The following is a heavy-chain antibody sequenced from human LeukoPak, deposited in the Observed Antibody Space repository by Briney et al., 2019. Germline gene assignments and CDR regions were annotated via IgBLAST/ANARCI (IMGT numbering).Heavy chain of an antibody. Sequence: AGGSLRLSCAASGLTFSSYAMNWVRQAPGKGLEWVSSISSSSSYIYYADSVKGRFTISRDNAKNSLYLQMNSLRAEDTAVYYCAIDILTGPYLDYWGQGTLVTVSS. CDR1: GLTFSSYA. CDR3: AIDILTGPYLDY. CDR2: ISSSSSYI. D-gene: IGHD3-9*01. J-gene: IGHJ4*02. V-gene: IGHV3-21*01.